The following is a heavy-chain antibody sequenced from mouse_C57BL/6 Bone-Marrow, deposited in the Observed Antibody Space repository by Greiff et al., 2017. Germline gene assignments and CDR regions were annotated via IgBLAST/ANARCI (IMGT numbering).Heavy chain of an antibody. CDR2: IYPRDGST. CDR1: GYTFTSYD. D-gene: IGHD1-1*01. CDR3: ARTGYGSTYYFDY. J-gene: IGHJ2*01. Sequence: QVQLQQPGPELVKPGASVKLSCKASGYTFTSYDINWVKQRPGQGLEWIGWIYPRDGSTKYNEKFKGKATLTVDTSSSTAYMELHSLTSEDSAVYFCARTGYGSTYYFDYWGQGTTLTGSA. V-gene: IGHV1-85*01.